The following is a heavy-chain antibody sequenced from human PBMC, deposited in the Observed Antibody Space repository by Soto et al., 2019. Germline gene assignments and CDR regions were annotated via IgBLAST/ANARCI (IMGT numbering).Heavy chain of an antibody. CDR1: GFTFSSYS. J-gene: IGHJ4*02. CDR3: ARARQAAAGYYFDY. Sequence: GESLKISCAASGFTFSSYSMNWVRQAPGKGLEWVSYISSGSSTIYYADSVKGRFTISRDNAKNSLYLQMNSLRAEDTAVYYCARARQAAAGYYFDYWGQGTLVTVSS. CDR2: ISSGSSTI. D-gene: IGHD6-13*01. V-gene: IGHV3-48*01.